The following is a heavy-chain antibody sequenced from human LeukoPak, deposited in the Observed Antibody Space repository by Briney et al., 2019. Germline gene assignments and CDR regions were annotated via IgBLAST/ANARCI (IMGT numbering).Heavy chain of an antibody. V-gene: IGHV4-4*07. CDR1: GGSISSYY. Sequence: SETLSLTCIVSGGSISSYYWSWIRQPAGKGLEWIGRIYTSGSTNYNPSLKSRVTMSVDTSKNQFSLKLSSVTAADTAVYYCARSCKYYDFWSGSDYGMDVWGQGTTVTVSS. CDR2: IYTSGST. D-gene: IGHD3-3*01. CDR3: ARSCKYYDFWSGSDYGMDV. J-gene: IGHJ6*02.